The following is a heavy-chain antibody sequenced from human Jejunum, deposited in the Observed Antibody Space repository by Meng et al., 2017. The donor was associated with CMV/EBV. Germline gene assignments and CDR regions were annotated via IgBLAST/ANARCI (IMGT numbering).Heavy chain of an antibody. CDR2: IYWDDDK. J-gene: IGHJ4*02. D-gene: IGHD6-13*01. CDR1: GFSPRTSEVA. Sequence: QITLKESGPTLVKPTQTLTLTCSFSGFSPRTSEVAVGWIRQPPGKALEWVALIYWDDDKRYSPSLKNRLTITKDTSKNQVILTMTNMDPMDTATYYCAHSSYDSSWYRGPDYWGQGTLVTVSS. CDR3: AHSSYDSSWYRGPDY. V-gene: IGHV2-5*02.